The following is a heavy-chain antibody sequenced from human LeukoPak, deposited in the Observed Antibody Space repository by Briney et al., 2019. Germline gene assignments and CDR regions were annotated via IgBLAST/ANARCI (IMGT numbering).Heavy chain of an antibody. CDR1: GGSFSGYY. V-gene: IGHV4-59*01. Sequence: PSETLSLTCAVYGGSFSGYYWSWIRQPPGKGLEWIGSIYDSGSTNYNPSLKRRVTISVATSKNQFSLKLSSVTVADTAVYYCARGHYIFDPWGQGALVTVSS. CDR2: IYDSGST. D-gene: IGHD4-11*01. J-gene: IGHJ5*02. CDR3: ARGHYIFDP.